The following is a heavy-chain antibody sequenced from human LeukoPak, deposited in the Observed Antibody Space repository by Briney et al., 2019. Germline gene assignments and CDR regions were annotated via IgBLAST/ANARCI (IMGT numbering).Heavy chain of an antibody. J-gene: IGHJ6*03. CDR3: TSYSGVVPAAIGGPRYYYYYYYMDV. D-gene: IGHD2-2*01. CDR1: GFTFSGSA. CDR2: IRRKANSYAT. Sequence: PGGSLRLSCAASGFTFSGSAMHWVRQASGKGLEWVGRIRRKANSYATAYAASVKGRFTISRDDSKNTAYLQMNSLKTEDTAVYYCTSYSGVVPAAIGGPRYYYYYYYMDVWGKGTTVTVSS. V-gene: IGHV3-73*01.